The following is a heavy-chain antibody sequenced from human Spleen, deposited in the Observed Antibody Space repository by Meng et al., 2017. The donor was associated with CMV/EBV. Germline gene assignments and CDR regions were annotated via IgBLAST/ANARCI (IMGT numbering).Heavy chain of an antibody. CDR1: GGSLSGFY. V-gene: IGHV4-34*01. Sequence: SETLSLTCAVYGGSLSGFYWSWIRQPPGKGLEWIGEINHSGSTTYSSPLKSRVTISIDTSKNQLSLKLSSVTAADTAVYYCARDIVVVPAAHYYGMDVWGQGTTVTVSS. D-gene: IGHD2-2*01. J-gene: IGHJ6*02. CDR2: INHSGST. CDR3: ARDIVVVPAAHYYGMDV.